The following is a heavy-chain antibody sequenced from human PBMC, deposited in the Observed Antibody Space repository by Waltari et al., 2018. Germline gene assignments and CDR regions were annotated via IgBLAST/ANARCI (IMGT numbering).Heavy chain of an antibody. Sequence: QVQLQESGPGLVKPSETLSLTCAVSGYSISSGYYWGWIRQPPGKGLEWIGSIYHSGSTYYNPSLKSRVTISVDTSKNQFSLKLSSVTAADTAVYYCARIGRIYDYIWGSYRYTLFDYWGQGTLVTVSS. J-gene: IGHJ4*02. CDR1: GYSISSGYY. CDR3: ARIGRIYDYIWGSYRYTLFDY. CDR2: IYHSGST. D-gene: IGHD3-16*02. V-gene: IGHV4-38-2*01.